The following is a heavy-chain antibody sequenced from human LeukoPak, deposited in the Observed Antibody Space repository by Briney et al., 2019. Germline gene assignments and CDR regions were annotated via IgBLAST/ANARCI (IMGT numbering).Heavy chain of an antibody. CDR1: GYTFTGYY. CDR2: MNPNSGNT. D-gene: IGHD3/OR15-3a*01. Sequence: ASVKVSCKASGYTFTGYYMHWVRQAPGQGLEWMGWMNPNSGNTGYAQKFQGRVTMTRNTSISTAYMELSSLRSEDTAVYYCARERTNWFDPWGQGTLVTVSS. CDR3: ARERTNWFDP. V-gene: IGHV1-8*02. J-gene: IGHJ5*02.